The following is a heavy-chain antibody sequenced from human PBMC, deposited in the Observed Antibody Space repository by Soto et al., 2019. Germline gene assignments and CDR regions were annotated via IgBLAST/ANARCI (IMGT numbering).Heavy chain of an antibody. CDR1: GGTFSHYA. CDR3: ARDAGGHIYGPTHYYYGMDV. V-gene: IGHV1-69*01. CDR2: IIPIFGTA. J-gene: IGHJ6*02. Sequence: QLQLVQSGAEVKKPGSSVKVSCKASGGTFSHYAISWVRQAPGQGLEWMGEIIPIFGTAKYAQRFQGRVTITADESTSTGYLELSRLRSEDTALYYCARDAGGHIYGPTHYYYGMDVWGQGTTVTVSS. D-gene: IGHD5-18*01.